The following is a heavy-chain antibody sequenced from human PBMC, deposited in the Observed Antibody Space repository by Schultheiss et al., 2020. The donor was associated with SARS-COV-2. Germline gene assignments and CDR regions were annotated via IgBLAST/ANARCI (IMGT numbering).Heavy chain of an antibody. CDR1: GFTFSSYA. CDR2: INSDGSNT. Sequence: GGSLRLSCVASGFTFSSYAMTWVRQAPGKGLLWVSRINSDGSNTIYADSVKGRFTISRDNSKNTLYLQMNSLRAEDTAVYYCARVGTGTLFDYWGQGTLVTVSS. D-gene: IGHD1-7*01. V-gene: IGHV3-74*01. CDR3: ARVGTGTLFDY. J-gene: IGHJ4*02.